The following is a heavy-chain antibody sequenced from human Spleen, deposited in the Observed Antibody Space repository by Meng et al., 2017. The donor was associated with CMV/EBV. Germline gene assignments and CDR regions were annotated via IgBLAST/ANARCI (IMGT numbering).Heavy chain of an antibody. V-gene: IGHV3-23*01. CDR3: AKRGPLEQWLVYYFDY. CDR1: GFTFATYA. D-gene: IGHD6-19*01. CDR2: ISENGGAT. Sequence: ETLSLTCAASGFTFATYAMSWVRQAPGKGLEWVSGISENGGATNYADSVKGRFTISRENSKNTLYLQMNSLRAEDTAVYYCAKRGPLEQWLVYYFDYWGQGTLVTVSS. J-gene: IGHJ4*02.